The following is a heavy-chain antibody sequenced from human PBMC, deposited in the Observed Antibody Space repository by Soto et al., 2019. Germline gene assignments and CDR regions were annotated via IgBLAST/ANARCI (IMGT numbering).Heavy chain of an antibody. CDR3: AREGSSGWFYFDY. D-gene: IGHD6-19*01. Sequence: PGGALRLSCADSVFTFSTYSMNWVRQAPGKGLEWVASISSSSSYIYYADSAKGRFTISRDNVKNSLYLQMSSLRAEDTAVYYCAREGSSGWFYFDYWGRGTLVTVSS. J-gene: IGHJ4*01. V-gene: IGHV3-21*01. CDR2: ISSSSSYI. CDR1: VFTFSTYS.